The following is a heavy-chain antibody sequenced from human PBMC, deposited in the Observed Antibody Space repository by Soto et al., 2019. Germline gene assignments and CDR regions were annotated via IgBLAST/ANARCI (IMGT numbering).Heavy chain of an antibody. CDR3: ARVAVRRGSYFHGMDV. J-gene: IGHJ6*02. Sequence: SVKVSCKASGGTFSSYAISWVRQAPGQGLEWMGGIIPIFGTANYAQKFQGRVTITADESTSTAYMELSSLRSEDTAVYFCARVAVRRGSYFHGMDVWGQGTTVTVSS. D-gene: IGHD1-26*01. V-gene: IGHV1-69*13. CDR2: IIPIFGTA. CDR1: GGTFSSYA.